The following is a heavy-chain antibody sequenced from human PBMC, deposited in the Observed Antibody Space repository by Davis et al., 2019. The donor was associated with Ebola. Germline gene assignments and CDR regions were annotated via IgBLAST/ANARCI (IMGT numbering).Heavy chain of an antibody. Sequence: GESLKISCAASGFTFNNYAMHWVRQAPGKGLEWVALISYDGSSKDYVDSVKGRFTISRDISKNTLHLQMNNLRPEDTAVYYCARTGTGGDYYDSTGWFDPWGQGTLVTVSS. CDR1: GFTFNNYA. J-gene: IGHJ5*02. V-gene: IGHV3-30-3*01. D-gene: IGHD3-22*01. CDR2: ISYDGSSK. CDR3: ARTGTGGDYYDSTGWFDP.